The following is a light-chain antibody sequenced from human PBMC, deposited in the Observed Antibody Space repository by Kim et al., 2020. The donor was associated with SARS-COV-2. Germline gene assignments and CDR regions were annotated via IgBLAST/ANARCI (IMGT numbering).Light chain of an antibody. CDR2: RAS. V-gene: IGKV3-20*01. CDR1: QSLSSDY. Sequence: LSPGERATLFCRASQSLSSDYLAWYQQKPGQAPRLLIYRASTRATGIPDRFSGSGSGTDFTLTISRLEPEDFAVYYCQQYDTSLTFGGGTKVDIK. J-gene: IGKJ4*01. CDR3: QQYDTSLT.